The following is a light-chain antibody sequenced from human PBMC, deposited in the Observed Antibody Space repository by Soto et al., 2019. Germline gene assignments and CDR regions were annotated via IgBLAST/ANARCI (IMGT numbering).Light chain of an antibody. CDR3: QQYNNWPPIT. Sequence: DSQMTQSPSALSASVGDRGTSACRATQSISSWLAWYQQKPGKAPKLLIYDASSLESGVPSRFSGSGSGTEFTLTISSLQSEDFAVYYCQQYNNWPPITFGQGTRLEIK. CDR2: DAS. J-gene: IGKJ5*01. CDR1: QSISSW. V-gene: IGKV1-5*01.